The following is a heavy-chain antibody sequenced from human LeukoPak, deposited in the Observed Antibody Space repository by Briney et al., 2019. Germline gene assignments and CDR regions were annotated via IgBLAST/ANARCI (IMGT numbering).Heavy chain of an antibody. CDR2: ISSSSSTI. D-gene: IGHD6-13*01. J-gene: IGHJ5*02. Sequence: GGSLRLSCAASGLRFSNYYVSWIRQAPGKGLEWVSYISSSSSTIYYADSVKGRFTISRDNAKNSLYLQMNSLRAEDTAVYYCAKVGYSSSWFDAWGQGTLVTVSS. V-gene: IGHV3-11*04. CDR1: GLRFSNYY. CDR3: AKVGYSSSWFDA.